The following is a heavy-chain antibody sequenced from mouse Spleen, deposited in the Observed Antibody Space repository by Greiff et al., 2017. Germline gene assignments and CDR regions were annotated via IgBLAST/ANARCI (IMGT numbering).Heavy chain of an antibody. D-gene: IGHD2-1*01. V-gene: IGHV5-6-4*01. Sequence: EVKVVESGGGLVKPGGSLKLSCAASGFTFSSYTMSWVRQTPEKRLEWVATISSGGSYTYYPDSVKGRSTFSRDNAKNTLYLQLSSLKSEDTARYYCTRDDCNYGYWGQGTTLTVSS. CDR2: ISSGGSYT. CDR1: GFTFSSYT. CDR3: TRDDCNYGY. J-gene: IGHJ2*01.